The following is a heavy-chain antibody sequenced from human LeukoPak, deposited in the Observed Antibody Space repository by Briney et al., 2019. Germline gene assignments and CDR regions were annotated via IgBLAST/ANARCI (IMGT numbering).Heavy chain of an antibody. D-gene: IGHD2-15*01. CDR1: GFNFRTFT. CDR2: VSTSSTYT. Sequence: GGSLRLSCAASGFNFRTFTMHWVRQAPGKGLEWASSVSTSSTYTHYADSVRGRFTVSRDNSKNALFLQVTNLRAEDTAVYYCARGRSGDGGLDPWGQGTLVTVSS. J-gene: IGHJ5*02. V-gene: IGHV3-21*06. CDR3: ARGRSGDGGLDP.